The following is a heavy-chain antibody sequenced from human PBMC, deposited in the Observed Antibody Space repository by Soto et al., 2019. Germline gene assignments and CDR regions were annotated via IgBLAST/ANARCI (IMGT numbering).Heavy chain of an antibody. CDR2: ITFSGNTV. CDR1: GFTFSDSY. J-gene: IGHJ6*02. Sequence: GGSLRLSCAASGFTFSDSYMSWIGHAPGKGLEWISYITFSGNTVYYADSLKGRFTISRDNAKNSLYLQMSRLRAEDTAVYYCARVSWREKYGMDVWGQGTTVTVSS. CDR3: ARVSWREKYGMDV. V-gene: IGHV3-11*01.